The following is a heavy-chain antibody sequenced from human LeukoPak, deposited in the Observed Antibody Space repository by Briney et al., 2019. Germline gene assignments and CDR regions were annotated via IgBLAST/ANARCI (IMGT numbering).Heavy chain of an antibody. V-gene: IGHV3-23*01. CDR3: AKSTRYHYDSSGYYNRY. D-gene: IGHD3-22*01. CDR1: GFTFSSYA. CDR2: ISGSGGST. Sequence: GGSLRLSCAASGFTFSSYAMSWVRQAPGKGLEWVSAISGSGGSTYYADSVKDRFTISRDNSKNTLYLQMNSLRAEDTAVYYCAKSTRYHYDSSGYYNRYWGQGTLVTVSS. J-gene: IGHJ4*02.